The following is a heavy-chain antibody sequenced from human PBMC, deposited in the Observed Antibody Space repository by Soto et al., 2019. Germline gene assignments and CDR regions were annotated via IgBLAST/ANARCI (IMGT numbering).Heavy chain of an antibody. CDR1: GFTFSSYS. V-gene: IGHV3-21*01. Sequence: SGGSLRLSCAASGFTFSSYSMNWVRQAPGKGLEWVSSISSSSSYIYYADSVKGRFTVSRDNAKNSLYLQMNSLRAEDTAVYYCARPSGSYYYYYGMDVWGQGTTVTVSS. CDR3: ARPSGSYYYYYGMDV. CDR2: ISSSSSYI. J-gene: IGHJ6*02. D-gene: IGHD1-26*01.